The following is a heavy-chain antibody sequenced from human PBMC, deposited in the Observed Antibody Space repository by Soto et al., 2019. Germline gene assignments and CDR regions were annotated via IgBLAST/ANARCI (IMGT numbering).Heavy chain of an antibody. D-gene: IGHD1-26*01. V-gene: IGHV3-21*01. CDR3: ARGGGSGADFDY. CDR2: ISSSSSYI. Sequence: EVQLVESGGGLVKPGGSLRLSCAASGFTFSSYSMNWVRQAPGKGLEWVSSISSSSSYIYYADSVKGRFTISRDNAKNSLYLQMNSLRAEDTAVYYCARGGGSGADFDYWGQGTLVTVSS. J-gene: IGHJ4*02. CDR1: GFTFSSYS.